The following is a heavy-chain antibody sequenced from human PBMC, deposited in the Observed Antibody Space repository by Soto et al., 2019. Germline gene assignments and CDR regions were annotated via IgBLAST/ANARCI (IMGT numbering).Heavy chain of an antibody. Sequence: QVQLQQWGAGLLKPSETLSLTCAVYGGSFSGYYWSWIRQPPGKGREWIGEINHSGSTNYNPSLKSRVTISVDTSKNQFSLKLSSVTAADTAVYYCARGRGIAAAGTGWFDPWGQGTLVTVSS. CDR3: ARGRGIAAAGTGWFDP. CDR2: INHSGST. D-gene: IGHD6-13*01. CDR1: GGSFSGYY. V-gene: IGHV4-34*01. J-gene: IGHJ5*02.